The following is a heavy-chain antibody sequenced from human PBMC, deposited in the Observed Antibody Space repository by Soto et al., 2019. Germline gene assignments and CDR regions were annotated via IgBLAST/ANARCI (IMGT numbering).Heavy chain of an antibody. Sequence: PSETLSLTCTVSGGSISSGDYYWSWIRQPPGKGLEWIGYIYYSGSTYYNPSLKSRVTISVDTSKNQFSLKLSSVTAADTAVYYCARGDTTATTTGYFDYWGQGTLVTVSS. CDR2: IYYSGST. J-gene: IGHJ4*02. CDR1: GGSISSGDYY. CDR3: ARGDTTATTTGYFDY. V-gene: IGHV4-30-4*01. D-gene: IGHD4-17*01.